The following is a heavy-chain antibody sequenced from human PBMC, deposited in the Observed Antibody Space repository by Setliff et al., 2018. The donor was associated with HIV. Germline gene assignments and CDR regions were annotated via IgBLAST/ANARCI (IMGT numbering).Heavy chain of an antibody. CDR3: AATYCRGGGRDCPQMYDY. J-gene: IGHJ4*02. V-gene: IGHV4-34*01. CDR2: INYSGTT. D-gene: IGHD2-15*01. Sequence: SETLSLTCAIYGGSFSGNYWSWIRQPPGKGLGWIGEINYSGTTNHNPFLKSRVTLSVDTSKKQFSLKLNSVTAADSAIYYCAATYCRGGGRDCPQMYDYWGQGSLVTVSS. CDR1: GGSFSGNY.